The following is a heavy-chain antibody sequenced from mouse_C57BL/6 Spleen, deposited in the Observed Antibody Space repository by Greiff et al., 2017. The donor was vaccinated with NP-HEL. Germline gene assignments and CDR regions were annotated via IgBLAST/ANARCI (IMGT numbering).Heavy chain of an antibody. CDR2: IYPSDSET. Sequence: QVQLQQPGAELVRPGSSVKLSCKASGYTFTSYWMDWVKQRPGQGLEWIGNIYPSDSETHYNQKFKDKATLTVDKSSSTAYMQLSSLTSEDSAVYYCAREDGQGYWGQGTTLTVSS. CDR3: AREDGQGY. J-gene: IGHJ2*01. CDR1: GYTFTSYW. V-gene: IGHV1-61*01. D-gene: IGHD2-3*01.